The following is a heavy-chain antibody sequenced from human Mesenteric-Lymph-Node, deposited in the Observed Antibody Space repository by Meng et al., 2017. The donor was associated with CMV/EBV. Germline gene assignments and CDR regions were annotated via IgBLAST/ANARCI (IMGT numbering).Heavy chain of an antibody. CDR1: GFTFSSYS. D-gene: IGHD6-6*01. Sequence: GESLKISCAASGFTFSSYSMNWVRQAPGKGLEWVSYISSSSSTIYYADSVKGRFTISRDNAKNSLYLQMNSLRAEDTAVYYCARPPGISSSGYWGQGTLVTVSS. J-gene: IGHJ4*02. CDR3: ARPPGISSSGY. V-gene: IGHV3-48*04. CDR2: ISSSSSTI.